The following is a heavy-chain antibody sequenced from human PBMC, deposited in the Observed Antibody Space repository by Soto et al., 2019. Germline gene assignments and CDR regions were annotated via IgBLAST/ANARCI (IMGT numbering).Heavy chain of an antibody. CDR2: INPSGGSPSGGST. J-gene: IGHJ6*02. CDR3: ARDKGSTGTPYFYYYGMDV. D-gene: IGHD1-1*01. Sequence: ASVKVSCKASGYTFPTYYMHWVRQAPGEGLEWMGIINPSGGSPSGGSTSYAQKFQGRVTMTRDTSTSTVYMELSSLRSEDMVVSYCARDKGSTGTPYFYYYGMDVWGQGTTVTVSS. V-gene: IGHV1-46*01. CDR1: GYTFPTYY.